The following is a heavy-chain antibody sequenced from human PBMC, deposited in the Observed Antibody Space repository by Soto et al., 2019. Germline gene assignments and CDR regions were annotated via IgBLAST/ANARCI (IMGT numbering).Heavy chain of an antibody. J-gene: IGHJ4*02. D-gene: IGHD2-8*01. V-gene: IGHV3-23*01. CDR2: ISGSGGST. CDR1: GFTFSSYA. CDR3: AKDLIVYGLFDY. Sequence: PGGSLRLSCAASGFTFSSYAMSWVRQAPGKGLEWVSAISGSGGSTYYADSVKGRFTISRDNSNNTLYLQMNSLRAEDTAVYYCAKDLIVYGLFDYWGQGTLVTRLL.